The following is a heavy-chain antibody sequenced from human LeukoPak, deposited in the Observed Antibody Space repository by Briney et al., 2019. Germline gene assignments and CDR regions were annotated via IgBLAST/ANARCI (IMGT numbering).Heavy chain of an antibody. D-gene: IGHD6-13*01. J-gene: IGHJ4*02. CDR3: ARELWIAAAGTMAFDY. Sequence: ADSVKGRFTISRDNAKNSLYLQMNSLRAEDTAVYYCARELWIAAAGTMAFDYWGQGTLVTVSS. V-gene: IGHV3-11*05.